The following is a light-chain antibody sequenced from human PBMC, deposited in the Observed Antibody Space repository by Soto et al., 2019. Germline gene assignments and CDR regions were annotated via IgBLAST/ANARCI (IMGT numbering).Light chain of an antibody. CDR3: QLSGDFRWT. V-gene: IGKV3-20*01. J-gene: IGKJ1*01. CDR1: QSVNKAY. CDR2: GAS. Sequence: EIVLNQSPATLSVSAGGTVTLSCRASQSVNKAYLVWYQVKPGQAPRRLIYGASSRATGIPDRFSGRGFGTDFTLTISRLEPEDFAVYYCQLSGDFRWTFGQGTKVDIK.